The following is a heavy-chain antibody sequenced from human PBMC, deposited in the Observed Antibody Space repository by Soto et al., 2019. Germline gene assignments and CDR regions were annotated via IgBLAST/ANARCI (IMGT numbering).Heavy chain of an antibody. CDR2: IKSKTDGGTT. CDR1: GFTFSNAW. V-gene: IGHV3-15*01. CDR3: TTGYYYDSSGYFQGPY. Sequence: RRLSCAASGFTFSNAWMSWVRQAPGKGLEWVGRIKSKTDGGTTDYAAPVKGRFTISRDDSKNTLYLQMNSLKTEDTAVYYCTTGYYYDSSGYFQGPYWGQGTLVTVSS. D-gene: IGHD3-22*01. J-gene: IGHJ4*02.